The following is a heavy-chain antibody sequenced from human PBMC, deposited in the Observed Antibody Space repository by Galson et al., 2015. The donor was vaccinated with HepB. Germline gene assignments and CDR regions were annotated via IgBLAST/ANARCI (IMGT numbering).Heavy chain of an antibody. CDR1: GFAFSSYA. V-gene: IGHV3-30*04. D-gene: IGHD3-22*01. J-gene: IGHJ4*02. CDR2: ISYDGSNE. CDR3: ARDLDYSDSSGYYPTIPDY. Sequence: SLRLSCAASGFAFSSYAMHWVRQAPGKGLEWVALISYDGSNEYYAESVKGRFTISRDNSKNTLYLQMNSLRAEDTAVYYCARDLDYSDSSGYYPTIPDYWGQGTLVTVSS.